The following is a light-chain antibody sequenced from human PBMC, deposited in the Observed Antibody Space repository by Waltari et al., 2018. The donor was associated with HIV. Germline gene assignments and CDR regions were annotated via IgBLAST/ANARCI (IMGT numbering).Light chain of an antibody. V-gene: IGLV7-46*01. CDR2: DTT. J-gene: IGLJ3*02. CDR3: LLSYSGARV. CDR1: TGDVTTGHY. Sequence: QAVETQEPSLTVSPGGTVTLTCGSSTGDVTTGHYAYWFQQMPGQAPRTLIYDTTNKHSWTPARFAGSRPGGKAALTLSGAQPEDEAEYYCLLSYSGARVFGGGTKLTVL.